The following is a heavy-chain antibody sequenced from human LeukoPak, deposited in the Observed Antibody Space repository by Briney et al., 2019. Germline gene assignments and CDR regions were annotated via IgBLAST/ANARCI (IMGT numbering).Heavy chain of an antibody. CDR1: GFTFSDYD. CDR2: IGTAGDT. J-gene: IGHJ4*02. D-gene: IGHD1-1*01. Sequence: GGSLRLSCVASGFTFSDYDMRWVRQATGKGLEWVSAIGTAGDTYYTGSVKGRFTISRENAKNSLYLQMNSLRAGDTAMYYCARVAKERVGGVYYFDYWGQGTLVTVPS. CDR3: ARVAKERVGGVYYFDY. V-gene: IGHV3-13*01.